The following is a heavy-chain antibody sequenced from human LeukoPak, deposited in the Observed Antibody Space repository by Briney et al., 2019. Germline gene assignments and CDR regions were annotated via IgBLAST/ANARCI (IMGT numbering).Heavy chain of an antibody. J-gene: IGHJ3*02. CDR3: ASPYYDILSGYYNWAFDI. D-gene: IGHD3-9*01. V-gene: IGHV4-39*01. CDR2: IYYSGST. CDR1: GGSISSSSYY. Sequence: PSETLSLTCTVSGGSISSSSYYWGWIRQPPGKGLEWIGSIYYSGSTYYNPSLKSRVTISVDTSKNQFSLKLSSVTAADTAVYYCASPYYDILSGYYNWAFDIWGQGTMVTVSS.